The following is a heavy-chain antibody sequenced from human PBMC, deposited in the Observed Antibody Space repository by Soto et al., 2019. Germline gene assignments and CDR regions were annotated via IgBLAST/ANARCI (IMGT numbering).Heavy chain of an antibody. CDR1: GFTLSAYY. CDR3: ASVPPVPGSYAMDV. D-gene: IGHD1-1*01. J-gene: IGHJ6*02. Sequence: GGSLRLSCAASGFTLSAYYMTWVRQAPGKGLEWISYISSSGGTIYHADSVKGRFTISRDNAKKSLDLQMNSLRAEDTAVYYCASVPPVPGSYAMDVWGQGTTVTVSS. CDR2: ISSSGGTI. V-gene: IGHV3-11*01.